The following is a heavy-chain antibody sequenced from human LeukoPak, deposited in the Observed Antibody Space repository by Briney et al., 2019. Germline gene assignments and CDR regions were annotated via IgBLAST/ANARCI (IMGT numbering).Heavy chain of an antibody. J-gene: IGHJ2*01. CDR3: ARVIAAAPGYWYFDL. CDR2: IYYSGGT. V-gene: IGHV4-59*01. CDR1: GGSISSYY. Sequence: PSETLSLTCTVSGGSISSYYWSWIRQPPGKGLEWIGYIYYSGGTNYNPSPKSRVTISVDTSKNQFSLKLSSVTAPDTAVYYCARVIAAAPGYWYFDLWGRGTLVTVSS. D-gene: IGHD6-13*01.